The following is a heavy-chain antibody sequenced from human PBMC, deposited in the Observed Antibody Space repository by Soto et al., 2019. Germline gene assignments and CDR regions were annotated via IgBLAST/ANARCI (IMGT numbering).Heavy chain of an antibody. CDR1: GGTFGNPG. J-gene: IGHJ4*02. Sequence: GASVKVSCKAPGGTFGNPGIAWGRQAPGQGVEWMGGVIAMLGTPTYAKKGQGRATITADDSLTSSYLEMRSLRSEDTAVYFCARGAMANFDYWGQGTVVTVSS. V-gene: IGHV1-69*13. D-gene: IGHD5-18*01. CDR2: VIAMLGTP. CDR3: ARGAMANFDY.